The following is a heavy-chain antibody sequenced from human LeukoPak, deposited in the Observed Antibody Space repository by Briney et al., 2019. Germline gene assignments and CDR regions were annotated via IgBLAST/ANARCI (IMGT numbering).Heavy chain of an antibody. CDR1: GGSFSGYY. D-gene: IGHD2-15*01. Sequence: SETLSLTCAVYGGSFSGYYWSWIRQPPGKGLEWIGEINHSGSTNYNPSLKSRVTISVDTSKNQFSLKLSSVTAADTAVYYCARPLFSGAGYYFDYWGQGTLVTVSS. J-gene: IGHJ4*02. V-gene: IGHV4-34*01. CDR2: INHSGST. CDR3: ARPLFSGAGYYFDY.